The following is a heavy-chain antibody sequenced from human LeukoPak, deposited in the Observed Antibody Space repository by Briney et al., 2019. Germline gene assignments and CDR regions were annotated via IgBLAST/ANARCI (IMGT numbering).Heavy chain of an antibody. Sequence: GGSLRLSCAASGFTFSSYSMNWVRQAPGKGLEWVSSISSSSSYIYYADSVKGRFTISRDNAKNLLHLQMNSLRPDDSAVYYCVKDLGSAITSALALDVWGQGTTVTVSS. CDR1: GFTFSSYS. D-gene: IGHD2-15*01. V-gene: IGHV3-21*04. CDR3: VKDLGSAITSALALDV. CDR2: ISSSSSYI. J-gene: IGHJ6*02.